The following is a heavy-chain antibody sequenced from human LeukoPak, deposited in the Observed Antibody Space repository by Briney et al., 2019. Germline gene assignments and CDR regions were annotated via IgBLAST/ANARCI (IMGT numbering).Heavy chain of an antibody. CDR3: ARGGDYGDLRYFDY. CDR1: GFTFSSYA. J-gene: IGHJ4*02. D-gene: IGHD4-17*01. V-gene: IGHV4-38-2*01. Sequence: PGGSLRLSCAASGFTFSSYAMSWVRQAPGKGLEWIGSIHYSGSTYYNPSLKSRVTIFVDTSKNQFSLRLSSVTAADTAVYYCARGGDYGDLRYFDYWGQGTLVTVSS. CDR2: IHYSGST.